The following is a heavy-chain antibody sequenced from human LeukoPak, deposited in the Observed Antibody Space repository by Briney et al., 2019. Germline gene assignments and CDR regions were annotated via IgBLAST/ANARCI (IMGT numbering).Heavy chain of an antibody. J-gene: IGHJ5*02. CDR3: ARDRVWGSWATSLGWFDP. V-gene: IGHV1-69*05. CDR2: IIPIFGTA. CDR1: GGTFSSYA. D-gene: IGHD7-27*01. Sequence: SVKVSCKASGGTFSSYAISWVRQAPGQGLEWMGRIIPIFGTANYAQKFQGRVTITTDESTSTAYMELSSLRSEDTAVYYCARDRVWGSWATSLGWFDPWGQGTLVTVSS.